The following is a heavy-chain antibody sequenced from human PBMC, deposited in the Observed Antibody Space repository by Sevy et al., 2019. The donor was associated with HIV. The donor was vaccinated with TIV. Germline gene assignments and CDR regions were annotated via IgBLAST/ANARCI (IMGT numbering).Heavy chain of an antibody. CDR2: ISAYNGNT. CDR1: GYTFTSYG. D-gene: IGHD3-10*01. V-gene: IGHV1-18*01. Sequence: ASLKVSCKASGYTFTSYGISWVRQAPGQGLEWMGWISAYNGNTNYAQKLQGRVTMTTDTSTSTAYMELRSLRSDDTAVYYCAREVERTMDLDYWGQGTLVTVSS. CDR3: AREVERTMDLDY. J-gene: IGHJ4*02.